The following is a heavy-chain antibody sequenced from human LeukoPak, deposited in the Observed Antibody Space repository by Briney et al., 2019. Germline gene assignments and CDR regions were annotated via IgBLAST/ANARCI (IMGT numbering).Heavy chain of an antibody. CDR3: ARADYGDYVTFDY. D-gene: IGHD4-17*01. J-gene: IGHJ4*02. CDR2: VDYSGGT. CDR1: GDSFSSVTDY. V-gene: IGHV4-39*07. Sequence: PSETLSLTCTVSGDSFSSVTDYWAWIRQPPGKGLEWIASVDYSGGTYYNPSLESRVAISADMSKNQFSLKLSSVTAADTAVYYCARADYGDYVTFDYWGQGTLVTVSS.